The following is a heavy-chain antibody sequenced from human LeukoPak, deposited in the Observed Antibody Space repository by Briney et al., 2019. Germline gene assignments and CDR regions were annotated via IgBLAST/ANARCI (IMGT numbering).Heavy chain of an antibody. CDR2: IYYSGST. V-gene: IGHV4-59*01. D-gene: IGHD3-3*01. J-gene: IGHJ6*03. CDR1: GGSISSYY. Sequence: PSETLSLTCTVSGGSISSYYWSWIRQPPGKGLEWIGYIYYSGSTNYNPSLKSRVTISVDTSKNQFSLKLSSVTAADTAVYYCARGIPPVTIFGVVSPTLNYYYMDVWGKGTTVTVSS. CDR3: ARGIPPVTIFGVVSPTLNYYYMDV.